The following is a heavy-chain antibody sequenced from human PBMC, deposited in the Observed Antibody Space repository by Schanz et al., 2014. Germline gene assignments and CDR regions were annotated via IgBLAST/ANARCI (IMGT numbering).Heavy chain of an antibody. Sequence: QVQLQASGPGLVKPSGTLSLTCAVSGGFISSINWWSWVRQSPGTGLEWMGIINNSGATNYNPSLKSRVTTTPNKSTRKSALTLNAVTTADTAVDYCARDERDLPRSLFVFWGQGTLVTVSS. CDR2: INNSGAT. CDR1: GGFISSINW. CDR3: ARDERDLPRSLFVF. D-gene: IGHD2-2*01. J-gene: IGHJ4*02. V-gene: IGHV4-4*02.